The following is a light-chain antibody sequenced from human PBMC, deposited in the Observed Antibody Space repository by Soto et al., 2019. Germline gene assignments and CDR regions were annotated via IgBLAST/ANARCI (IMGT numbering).Light chain of an antibody. J-gene: IGKJ1*01. V-gene: IGKV3-20*01. Sequence: EIVLTQSPGTLSLSPGEGATLSCRASESLTRGSLAWYQQKPGQAPRLLIHGASSRATGIPDRFSGSGSGTDFTLTISRLEPEDFAVYYCHQYGILPRTFGQGTKVDIK. CDR3: HQYGILPRT. CDR2: GAS. CDR1: ESLTRGS.